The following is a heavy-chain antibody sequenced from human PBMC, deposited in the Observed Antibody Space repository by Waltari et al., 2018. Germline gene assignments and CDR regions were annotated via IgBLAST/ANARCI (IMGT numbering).Heavy chain of an antibody. CDR1: GYSISSGYY. V-gene: IGHV4-38-2*02. CDR3: ARDLAYDFWSGYGLYAFDI. Sequence: QVQLQESGPGLVKPSETLSLTCTVSGYSISSGYYWGWIRQPPGKGLEWIGSIYHSGGTYYNPSLKSRVTISVDTSKNQFSLKLSSVTAADTAVYYCARDLAYDFWSGYGLYAFDIWGQGTMVTVSS. J-gene: IGHJ3*02. D-gene: IGHD3-3*01. CDR2: IYHSGGT.